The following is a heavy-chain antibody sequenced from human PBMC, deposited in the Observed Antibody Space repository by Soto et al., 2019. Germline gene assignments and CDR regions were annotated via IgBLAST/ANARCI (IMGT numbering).Heavy chain of an antibody. J-gene: IGHJ5*02. CDR3: ARGRRITIFGVVANWFDP. V-gene: IGHV1-69*13. D-gene: IGHD3-3*01. CDR1: GGTFSSYA. Sequence: ASVKVSCKASGGTFSSYAISWVRQAPGQGLEWMGGIIPIFGTANYAQKFQGRVTITADESTSTAYMELSSLRSEDTAVYYCARGRRITIFGVVANWFDPWGQGTLVTVSS. CDR2: IIPIFGTA.